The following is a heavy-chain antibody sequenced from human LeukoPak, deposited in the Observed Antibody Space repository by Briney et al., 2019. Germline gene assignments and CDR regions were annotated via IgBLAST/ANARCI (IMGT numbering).Heavy chain of an antibody. D-gene: IGHD6-13*01. J-gene: IGHJ4*02. CDR2: INPNSGDT. CDR1: GYSFTGYY. Sequence: ASVKVSCKASGYSFTGYYMDWVRQAPGQGLEWMGWINPNSGDTNYAQKFQGRVTMTRDTSISTAYMELSSLRSDDTAVYYCATDLAAAGRLYYFDYWGQGTLVTVSS. CDR3: ATDLAAAGRLYYFDY. V-gene: IGHV1-2*02.